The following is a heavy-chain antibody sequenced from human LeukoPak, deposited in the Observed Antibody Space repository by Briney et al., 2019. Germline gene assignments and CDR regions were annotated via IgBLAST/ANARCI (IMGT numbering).Heavy chain of an antibody. CDR1: GFTFSTYS. CDR2: ISPDSNYK. V-gene: IGHV3-21*01. Sequence: GGSLRLSCAASGFTFSTYSMNWLRLARGKGLEWVSSISPDSNYKYYVDSVKGRFTISRDNAKSSLYLQMNSLRAEDTAVYYCVRGGYRGFDYEYWGQGTLVTVSS. J-gene: IGHJ4*02. D-gene: IGHD5-12*01. CDR3: VRGGYRGFDYEY.